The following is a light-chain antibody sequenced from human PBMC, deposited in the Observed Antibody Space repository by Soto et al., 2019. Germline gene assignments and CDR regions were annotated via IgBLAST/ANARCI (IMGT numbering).Light chain of an antibody. CDR3: PPANSFPLT. CDR1: QDVSSW. V-gene: IGKV1-12*01. Sequence: DIQVTQSPSSVSASVGDRVTITCRTSQDVSSWLAWYQQKPGKAPELLIYSASTLETGVPSRFSGSRSGTDFTLTISSLQPEDVATYYCPPANSFPLTYGGGTKVEIK. CDR2: SAS. J-gene: IGKJ4*01.